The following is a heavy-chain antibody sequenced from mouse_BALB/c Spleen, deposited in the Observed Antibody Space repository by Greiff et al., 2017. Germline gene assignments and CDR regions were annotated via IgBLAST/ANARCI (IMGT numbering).Heavy chain of an antibody. Sequence: QVQLQQSGAELVRPGVSVKISCKGSGYTFTDYAMHWVKQSHAKSLEWIGVISTYYGDASYNQKFKGKATMTVVKSSSTAYMELARLTSEDSAIYYCARGGFTTATLFDYWGQGTTLTVSS. CDR2: ISTYYGDA. CDR1: GYTFTDYA. J-gene: IGHJ2*01. CDR3: ARGGFTTATLFDY. D-gene: IGHD1-2*01. V-gene: IGHV1S137*01.